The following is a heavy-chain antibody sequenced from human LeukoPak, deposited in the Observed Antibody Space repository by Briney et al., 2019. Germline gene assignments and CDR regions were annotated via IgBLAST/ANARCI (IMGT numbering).Heavy chain of an antibody. CDR3: AKGPRGTVTYFDY. D-gene: IGHD4-17*01. J-gene: IGHJ4*02. Sequence: PGGSLRLSCAASGFTFDDYAMHWVRQAPGKGLEWVSGISWNSGSIVYADSVKGRFTLSRDNAKNSLYLQMNSLRAEDTALYYRAKGPRGTVTYFDYWGQGTLVTVSS. CDR1: GFTFDDYA. CDR2: ISWNSGSI. V-gene: IGHV3-9*01.